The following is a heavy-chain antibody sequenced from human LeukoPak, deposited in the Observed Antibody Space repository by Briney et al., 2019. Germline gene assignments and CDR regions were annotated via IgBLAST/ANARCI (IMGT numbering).Heavy chain of an antibody. V-gene: IGHV3-7*01. CDR1: GFTFSSYW. D-gene: IGHD3-10*01. CDR3: ARDLYYYGSGSYFYFDY. Sequence: PGGSLRLSCAASGFTFSSYWMSWVRQAPGKGLEWVANIKQDGSEKYYVDSVKGRFTISRDNAKNSLYLQMNSLRAEDTAVYYCARDLYYYGSGSYFYFDYWGQGTLVTVSS. J-gene: IGHJ4*02. CDR2: IKQDGSEK.